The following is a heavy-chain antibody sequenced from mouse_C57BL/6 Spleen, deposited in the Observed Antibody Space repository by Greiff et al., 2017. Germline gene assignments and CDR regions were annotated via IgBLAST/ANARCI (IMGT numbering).Heavy chain of an antibody. J-gene: IGHJ3*01. D-gene: IGHD1-1*01. Sequence: EVKVVESGGGLVKPGGSLKLSCAASGFTFSSYAMSWVRQTPEKRLEWVATISDGGSYTYYPDNVKGRFTISRDNAKNNLYLQMSHLKSEDTAMYYCARDEKDYYGSSQFAYWGQGTLVTVSA. CDR3: ARDEKDYYGSSQFAY. CDR1: GFTFSSYA. CDR2: ISDGGSYT. V-gene: IGHV5-4*01.